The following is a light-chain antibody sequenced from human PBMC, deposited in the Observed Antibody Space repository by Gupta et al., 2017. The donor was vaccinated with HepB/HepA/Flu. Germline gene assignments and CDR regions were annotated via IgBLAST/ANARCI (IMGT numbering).Light chain of an antibody. CDR2: KDI. CDR3: QAWDGSAAV. CDR1: KLEDKY. V-gene: IGLV3-1*01. Sequence: SYDLTQPPSESVSPGQTVSISCSGDKLEDKYVSWYQQRPGQSPVLVIFKDIKRPSEIPERFSGSNSGNTATLTISGAQALDEADYFCQAWDGSAAVFGAGTKVTVL. J-gene: IGLJ1*01.